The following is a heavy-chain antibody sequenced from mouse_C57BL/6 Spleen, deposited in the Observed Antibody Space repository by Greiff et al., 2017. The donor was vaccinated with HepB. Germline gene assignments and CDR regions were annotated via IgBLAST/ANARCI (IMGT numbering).Heavy chain of an antibody. Sequence: IQLQQPGTELVKPGASVKLSCKASGYTFTSYWMHWVKQRPGQGLEWIGNINPSNGGTNYNEKFKSKATLTVDKSSSTAYMQLSSLTSEDSAVYYCAREGLYDYVPWFAYWGQGTLVTVSA. D-gene: IGHD2-4*01. J-gene: IGHJ3*01. CDR3: AREGLYDYVPWFAY. CDR1: GYTFTSYW. CDR2: INPSNGGT. V-gene: IGHV1-53*01.